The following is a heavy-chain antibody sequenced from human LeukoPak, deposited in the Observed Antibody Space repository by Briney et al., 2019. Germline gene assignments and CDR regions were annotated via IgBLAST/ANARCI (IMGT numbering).Heavy chain of an antibody. Sequence: GGSLRLSCAASGFTFSSYPMRWVRQAPGKGLEWVAFIRYDGSNKYYADSVKGRFTISRDNSKNTLYLQMNSLRAEDTAVYYCAKEVTIFGVVIKVLDYWGQGTLVTVSS. D-gene: IGHD3-3*01. CDR3: AKEVTIFGVVIKVLDY. V-gene: IGHV3-30*02. CDR2: IRYDGSNK. CDR1: GFTFSSYP. J-gene: IGHJ4*02.